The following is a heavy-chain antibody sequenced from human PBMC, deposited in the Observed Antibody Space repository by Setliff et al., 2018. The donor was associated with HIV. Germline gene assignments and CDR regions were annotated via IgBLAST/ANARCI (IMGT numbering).Heavy chain of an antibody. CDR1: GASISSGGYY. J-gene: IGHJ3*01. CDR3: ARVPNWGSAPFAYDV. CDR2: ILDSGST. V-gene: IGHV4-31*03. Sequence: PSETLFLTCTVSGASISSGGYYWNWIRQLPGKGLEWIGYILDSGSTYYNPSLRGRLSMSIDTSANQFSVELTSVTAADTALYFCARVPNWGSAPFAYDVWGLGTMVTVSS. D-gene: IGHD7-27*01.